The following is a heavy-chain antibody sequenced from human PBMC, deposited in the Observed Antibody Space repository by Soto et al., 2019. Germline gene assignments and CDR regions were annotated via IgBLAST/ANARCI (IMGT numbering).Heavy chain of an antibody. V-gene: IGHV6-1*01. CDR3: ARAPLSSWYDLTVNNWFDP. Sequence: SQTLSLTCAISGDSVSSNSAAWNWIRQSPSRGLEWLGRTYYRSKWYNDYAVSVKSRITINPDTSKNQFSLQLNSVTPEDTAVYYCARAPLSSWYDLTVNNWFDPWGQGTLVTVS. CDR1: GDSVSSNSAA. CDR2: TYYRSKWYN. D-gene: IGHD6-13*01. J-gene: IGHJ5*02.